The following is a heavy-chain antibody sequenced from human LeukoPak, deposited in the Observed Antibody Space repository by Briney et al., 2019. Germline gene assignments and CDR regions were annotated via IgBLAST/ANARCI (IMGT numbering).Heavy chain of an antibody. CDR2: IYPGDSYT. J-gene: IGHJ4*02. Sequence: GESLKISCKCSGYSFTSYWIGWVRQMPGKGLEWMGIIYPGDSYTIYSPSFQGQVTISADKSISTGYLQWSSLKASDTAMYYCARLSNPTGTGSFDYWGQGTLVTVSS. V-gene: IGHV5-51*01. CDR1: GYSFTSYW. CDR3: ARLSNPTGTGSFDY. D-gene: IGHD1-14*01.